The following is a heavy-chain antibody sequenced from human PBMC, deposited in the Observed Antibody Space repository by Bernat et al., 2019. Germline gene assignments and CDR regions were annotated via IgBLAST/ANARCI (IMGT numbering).Heavy chain of an antibody. CDR1: GGSISSSSYY. V-gene: IGHV4-39*01. CDR3: ARHVVIRKASITMVRGALDY. CDR2: IYYSGST. Sequence: QLQLQESGPGLVKPSETLSLTCTVSGGSISSSSYYWGWIRQPPGKGLEWIGSIYYSGSTYYNPSLKSRVTISVDTSKNQFSLKLSSVTAADTAVYYCARHVVIRKASITMVRGALDYWGQGTLVTVSS. J-gene: IGHJ4*02. D-gene: IGHD3-10*01.